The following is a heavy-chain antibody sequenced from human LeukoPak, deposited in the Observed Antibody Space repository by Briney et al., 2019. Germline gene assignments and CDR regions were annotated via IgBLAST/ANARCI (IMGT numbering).Heavy chain of an antibody. Sequence: SETLSLTCTVSAGSISTSSYDWGWILQPPGKGLEWIGSIYYTGSTYYNQSLKSRVTISVDTSKNQFSLQMSSVTAADTAVYYCARDGSSWPTEGWFAPWGQGTLVTVSS. D-gene: IGHD6-13*01. CDR1: AGSISTSSYD. CDR3: ARDGSSWPTEGWFAP. CDR2: IYYTGST. J-gene: IGHJ5*02. V-gene: IGHV4-39*07.